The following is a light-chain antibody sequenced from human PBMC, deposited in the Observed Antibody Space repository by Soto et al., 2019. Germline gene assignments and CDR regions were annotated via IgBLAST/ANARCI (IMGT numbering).Light chain of an antibody. CDR3: QQNDSSLYT. Sequence: EIGLTQSPGTLSLSPGERATLSCRASQSVSSSYLAWYQQKPGQAPRLLIYGASSRATGIPDRFSGSGSGTDVSLTISRLEREDFAVYYCQQNDSSLYTFGQGTKLEIK. J-gene: IGKJ2*01. CDR2: GAS. CDR1: QSVSSSY. V-gene: IGKV3-20*01.